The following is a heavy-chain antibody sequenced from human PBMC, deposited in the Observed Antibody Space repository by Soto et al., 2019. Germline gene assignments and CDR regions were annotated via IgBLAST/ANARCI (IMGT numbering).Heavy chain of an antibody. J-gene: IGHJ4*02. Sequence: ASVKVSCKASGGTFSSYAISWVRQAPGQGLEWMGGIIPIFGTANYAQKFQGRVTITADESTSTAYMELSSLRSEDTAVYYCARDPKPTYYDILTGYLPSYWGQGTLVTVSS. CDR1: GGTFSSYA. CDR3: ARDPKPTYYDILTGYLPSY. CDR2: IIPIFGTA. V-gene: IGHV1-69*13. D-gene: IGHD3-9*01.